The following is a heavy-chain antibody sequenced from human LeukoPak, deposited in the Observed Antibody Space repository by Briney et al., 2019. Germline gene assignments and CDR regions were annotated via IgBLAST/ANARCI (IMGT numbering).Heavy chain of an antibody. CDR1: GYTFTSYY. J-gene: IGHJ4*02. CDR2: INPSGGST. Sequence: ASVKVSCKASGYTFTSYYMHWVRQAPGQGLEWMGIINPSGGSTSYAQKFQGRVTMTRDTSTSTVYIELSSLRSEDTAVYYCARSPAYYYDSSGSAPDYWGQGTLVTVSS. D-gene: IGHD3-22*01. CDR3: ARSPAYYYDSSGSAPDY. V-gene: IGHV1-46*01.